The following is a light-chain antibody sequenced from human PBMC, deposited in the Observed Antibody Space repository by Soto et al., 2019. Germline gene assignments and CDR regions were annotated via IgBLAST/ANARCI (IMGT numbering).Light chain of an antibody. J-gene: IGKJ4*01. V-gene: IGKV3D-15*01. CDR3: QQYNTWPLT. CDR1: QSINNN. Sequence: EIVMTQSPATLSVSPGEGATLSCRASQSINNNLAWYQQKPGQAPRLLIYRSVTRFSGVPARSSGSASGTEFTLTISSLQSEDFAVYYCQQYNTWPLTFGGGTKVEIK. CDR2: RSV.